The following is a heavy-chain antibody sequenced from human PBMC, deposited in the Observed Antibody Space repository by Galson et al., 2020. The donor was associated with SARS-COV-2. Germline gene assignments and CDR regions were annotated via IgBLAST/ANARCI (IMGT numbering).Heavy chain of an antibody. J-gene: IGHJ3*02. CDR1: GPSISSGAYS. V-gene: IGHV4-30-4*07. CDR2: IYYSGST. D-gene: IGHD3-22*01. CDR3: ARVDDSSVVDAFDI. Sequence: SETLSLTCAVSGPSISSGAYSWNWIRQPPGKGLEWIGYIYYSGSTYYNPTRKSRVTISVDTSKDQFSLKLSAVTAADTAVYDCARVDDSSVVDAFDIWGQGTMVIVSS.